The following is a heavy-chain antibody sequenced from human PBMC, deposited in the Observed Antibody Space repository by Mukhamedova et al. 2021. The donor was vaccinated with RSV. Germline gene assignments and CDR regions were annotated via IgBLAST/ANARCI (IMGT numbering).Heavy chain of an antibody. CDR3: ARTVAGPTPFDY. D-gene: IGHD6-19*01. J-gene: IGHJ4*02. V-gene: IGHV1-18*01. Sequence: GLEWMGWISAYNGNTNYAQKLQGRVTMTTDTSTSTAYMELRSLRSDDTAVYYCARTVAGPTPFDYWGQGTLVTVSS. CDR2: ISAYNGNT.